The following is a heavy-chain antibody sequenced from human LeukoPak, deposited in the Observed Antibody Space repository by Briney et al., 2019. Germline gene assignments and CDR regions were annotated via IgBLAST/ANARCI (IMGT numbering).Heavy chain of an antibody. V-gene: IGHV1-69-2*01. Sequence: ASVKISCKASGYTFTDYYMHWVQQAPGKGLEWMGRVDPEDGETIYAEKFQGRVTITADTSTDTAYMELSSLRPEDTAVYYCATLYSSLDYWGQGTLVTVSS. CDR3: ATLYSSLDY. CDR1: GYTFTDYY. CDR2: VDPEDGET. J-gene: IGHJ4*02. D-gene: IGHD6-13*01.